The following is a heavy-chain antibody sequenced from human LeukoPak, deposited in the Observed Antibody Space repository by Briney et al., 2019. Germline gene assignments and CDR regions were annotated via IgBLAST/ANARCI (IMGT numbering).Heavy chain of an antibody. CDR3: AKDSRYCSSTSCYDRFDY. CDR1: GFTFSSYG. Sequence: PGGSLRLSCAASGFTFSSYGMHWVRQAPGKGLEWVSAISGSGGSTYYADSVKGRFTISRDNSKNTLYLQMNSLRAEDTAVYYCAKDSRYCSSTSCYDRFDYWGQGTLVTVSS. V-gene: IGHV3-23*01. D-gene: IGHD2-2*01. J-gene: IGHJ4*02. CDR2: ISGSGGST.